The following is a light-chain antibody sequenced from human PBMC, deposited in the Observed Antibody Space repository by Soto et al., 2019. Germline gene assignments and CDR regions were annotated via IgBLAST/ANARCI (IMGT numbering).Light chain of an antibody. V-gene: IGLV2-8*01. CDR1: SSDVGGYNY. J-gene: IGLJ1*01. CDR2: EVN. Sequence: QSVLSHPRSACWSPGHSVFISCTGTSSDVGGYNYVSWYQQHPGKAPKLMIYEVNKRPSGVPDRFSGSKSGNTASLTVSGLQAEDEAHYYCSSYAGSTNVFGTGTKVTVL. CDR3: SSYAGSTNV.